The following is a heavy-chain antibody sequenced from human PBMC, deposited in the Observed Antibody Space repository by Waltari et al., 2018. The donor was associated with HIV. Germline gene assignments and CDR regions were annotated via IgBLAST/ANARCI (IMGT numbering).Heavy chain of an antibody. D-gene: IGHD6-6*01. CDR3: ASRSIAAVPDY. V-gene: IGHV4-39*01. CDR2: IYYSGST. CDR1: GGSISSSSFH. Sequence: QLQLQESGPGLVKPSETLSLTCTVSGGSISSSSFHLGWIRQPPGKGLEWIGRIYYSGSTYYNPSLKSRVTISVDTSKNQFSLKLSSVTAADTAVYYCASRSIAAVPDYWGQGTLVTVSS. J-gene: IGHJ4*02.